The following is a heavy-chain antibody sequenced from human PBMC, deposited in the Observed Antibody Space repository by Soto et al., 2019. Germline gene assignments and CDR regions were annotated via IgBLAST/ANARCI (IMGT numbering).Heavy chain of an antibody. Sequence: RGSLRLSCAASGFPFIMYAMTWVRQAPGKGLEWVSAISGSVDSTYYADSVKGRFTISRDNSKKTVYLEMNSLRVEDTAVYHCAKSPSRAPYGMDVWGQGTTVTVSS. V-gene: IGHV3-23*01. D-gene: IGHD6-6*01. J-gene: IGHJ6*02. CDR2: ISGSVDST. CDR1: GFPFIMYA. CDR3: AKSPSRAPYGMDV.